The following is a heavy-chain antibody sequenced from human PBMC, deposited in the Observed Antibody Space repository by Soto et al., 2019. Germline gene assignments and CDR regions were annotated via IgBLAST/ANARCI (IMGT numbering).Heavy chain of an antibody. CDR3: ARLLSNYEGPSGMDV. CDR1: GGSFSGYY. J-gene: IGHJ6*02. D-gene: IGHD4-4*01. V-gene: IGHV4-34*01. Sequence: SETLSLTCAVYGGSFSGYYWSWIRQPPGKGLEWIGEINHSGSTNYNPSLKSRVTISVDTSKNQFSLKLSSVTAADTAVYYCARLLSNYEGPSGMDVWAQGTTVTASS. CDR2: INHSGST.